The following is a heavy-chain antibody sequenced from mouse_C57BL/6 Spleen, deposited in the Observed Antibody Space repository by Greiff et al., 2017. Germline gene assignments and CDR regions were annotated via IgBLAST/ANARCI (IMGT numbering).Heavy chain of an antibody. Sequence: QVQLQQPGAELVRPGSSVKLSCKASGYTFTSYWMHWVKQRPRQGLEWIGNIDPSDSETHYNQKFKDKATLTVDKSSRTAYMQLSSLTSEDSAVYYCARTGTSYYAMDYWGQGTSVTVSS. CDR1: GYTFTSYW. CDR3: ARTGTSYYAMDY. V-gene: IGHV1-52*01. CDR2: IDPSDSET. D-gene: IGHD4-1*01. J-gene: IGHJ4*01.